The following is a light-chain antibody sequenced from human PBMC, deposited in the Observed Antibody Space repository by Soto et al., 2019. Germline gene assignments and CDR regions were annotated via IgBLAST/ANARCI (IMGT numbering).Light chain of an antibody. CDR3: AAWDASLNGYV. J-gene: IGLJ1*01. CDR1: NSNIGGYA. Sequence: QSVLTQPPSASGTPGQRVTISCSGRNSNIGGYAVHWYQHLPGTAPKLLIYTSYQRPSGVPDRFSGSKSGTSASLAISGLQSEDEADYYCAAWDASLNGYVFGTGTKLTVL. V-gene: IGLV1-44*01. CDR2: TSY.